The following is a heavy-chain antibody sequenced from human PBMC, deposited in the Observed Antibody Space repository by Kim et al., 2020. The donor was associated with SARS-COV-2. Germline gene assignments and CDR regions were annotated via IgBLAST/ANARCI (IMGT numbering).Heavy chain of an antibody. CDR2: ISGSGDTT. D-gene: IGHD3-16*01. V-gene: IGHV3-23*01. Sequence: GGSLRLSCAASGFTFTNYAMSWVRQAPGKGLEWVSTISGSGDTTHYADSVKGRFTISRDNSKNTLYLQMISLRPEDTAMYYCAKDPVPIASYIYLHFGGKGTLVTVSS. J-gene: IGHJ4*02. CDR1: GFTFTNYA. CDR3: AKDPVPIASYIYLHF.